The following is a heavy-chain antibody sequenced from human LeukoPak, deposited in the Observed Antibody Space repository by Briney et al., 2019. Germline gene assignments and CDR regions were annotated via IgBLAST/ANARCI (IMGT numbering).Heavy chain of an antibody. Sequence: SETLSLTCTVSGGSISGTSYYWGWIRQPPGKGLEWIGSIYYSGSTYYNPSLKSRVTISVDTSKNQFSLKLSSVTAADTAVYYCARDAQSDYYGSGSYYNRWGQGTLVTVSS. D-gene: IGHD3-10*01. CDR1: GGSISGTSYY. CDR3: ARDAQSDYYGSGSYYNR. V-gene: IGHV4-39*02. CDR2: IYYSGST. J-gene: IGHJ5*02.